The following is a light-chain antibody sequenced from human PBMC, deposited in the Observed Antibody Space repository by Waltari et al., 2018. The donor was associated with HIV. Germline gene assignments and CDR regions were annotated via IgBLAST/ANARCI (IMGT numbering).Light chain of an antibody. J-gene: IGLJ2*01. Sequence: SSELTQPVSVSLALGQTARITCGGNNCGSYHVNWYKQRPGQAPFLVLYRDSNRASGIPARFSGSNSRNTATLTIARAQVGDEGDFYCQVWDSSTVLFGGGTKLIVL. V-gene: IGLV3-9*01. CDR3: QVWDSSTVL. CDR1: NCGSYH. CDR2: RDS.